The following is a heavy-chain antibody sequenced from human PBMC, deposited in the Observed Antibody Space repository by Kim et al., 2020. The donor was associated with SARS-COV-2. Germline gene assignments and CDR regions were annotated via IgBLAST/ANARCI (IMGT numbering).Heavy chain of an antibody. J-gene: IGHJ4*02. CDR2: KT. CDR3: ARDMDPTVYDY. D-gene: IGHD4-4*01. Sequence: KTQSSQKFQGRVNITRDTSANTAYMELRRLTTKDTAIYYCARDMDPTVYDYWGQGTLVTVSS. V-gene: IGHV1-3*01.